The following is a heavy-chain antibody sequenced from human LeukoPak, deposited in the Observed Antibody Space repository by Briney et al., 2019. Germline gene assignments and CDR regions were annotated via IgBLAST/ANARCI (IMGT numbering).Heavy chain of an antibody. Sequence: SETLSLTCTVSGGSISSTNYYWAWIRQPPGKGLEWIGGIYYSGSTYYNLSLKSRVTISVDTSKNQFSLKLSSVTAADTAVYYCARVKAPVDADRLSMDVWGQGTTVTVSS. D-gene: IGHD2-2*01. CDR3: ARVKAPVDADRLSMDV. J-gene: IGHJ6*02. CDR2: IYYSGST. CDR1: GGSISSTNYY. V-gene: IGHV4-39*07.